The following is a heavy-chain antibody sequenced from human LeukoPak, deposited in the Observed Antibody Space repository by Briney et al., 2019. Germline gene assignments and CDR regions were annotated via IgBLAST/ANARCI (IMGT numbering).Heavy chain of an antibody. CDR2: IYYSGST. D-gene: IGHD5-18*01. V-gene: IGHV4-59*01. CDR3: ARGPHVDTAMPYYFDY. Sequence: SETLSLTCTVSGGSMSYNYWSWIRQPPGKGLEWIGFIYYSGSTNYNPSLRSRATISVDTSKNQFSLKLSSVTAADTAVYYCARGPHVDTAMPYYFDYWGQGTLVTVSS. CDR1: GGSMSYNY. J-gene: IGHJ4*02.